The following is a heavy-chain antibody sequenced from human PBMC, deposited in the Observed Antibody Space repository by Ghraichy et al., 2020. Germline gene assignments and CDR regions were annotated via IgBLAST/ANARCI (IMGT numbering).Heavy chain of an antibody. D-gene: IGHD6-19*01. CDR1: GFTFSRSA. CDR2: SGDGGNP. CDR3: AKGVSLTTVAVPDYYFGF. J-gene: IGHJ4*02. V-gene: IGHV3-23*01. Sequence: GGSLRLSCAASGFTFSRSAVAWVRQAPGKGLQWVSASGDGGNPYYAESVLGRFTVSRDNSENTLYLQMNNLKTDDTAVYYCAKGVSLTTVAVPDYYFGFWGQGTKVPVSP.